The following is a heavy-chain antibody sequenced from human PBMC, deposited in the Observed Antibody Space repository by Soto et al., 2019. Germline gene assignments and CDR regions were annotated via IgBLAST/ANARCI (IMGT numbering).Heavy chain of an antibody. CDR3: ASLTTVTPYYFDY. D-gene: IGHD4-17*01. CDR1: GGSISSGDYY. Sequence: PSETLSLTCTVSGGSISSGDYYWSWIRQPPGKGLEWIGYIYYSGSTYYNPSLKSRVTISVDTSKNQFSLKLSSVTAADTAVYYCASLTTVTPYYFDYWGQGTLVTVSS. V-gene: IGHV4-30-4*01. J-gene: IGHJ4*02. CDR2: IYYSGST.